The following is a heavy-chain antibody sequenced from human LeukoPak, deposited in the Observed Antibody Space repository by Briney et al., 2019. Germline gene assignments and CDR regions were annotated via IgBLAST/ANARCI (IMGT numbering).Heavy chain of an antibody. CDR3: AKDPTPLLESDHWFDP. D-gene: IGHD3-3*01. V-gene: IGHV3-9*01. Sequence: GRSLRLSCAASGFTFDDYAMHWVRQAPGKGLEWVSGISWNSGSIGYADSVKGRLTISRDNAKNSLYLQMNSLRAEDTALYYCAKDPTPLLESDHWFDPWGQGTLVTVSS. CDR1: GFTFDDYA. J-gene: IGHJ5*02. CDR2: ISWNSGSI.